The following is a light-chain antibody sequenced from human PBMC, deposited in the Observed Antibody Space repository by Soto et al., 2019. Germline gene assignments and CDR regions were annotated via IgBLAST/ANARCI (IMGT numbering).Light chain of an antibody. CDR1: SSDVGGYNY. CDR3: SSYTSSSTLEVV. CDR2: DVS. J-gene: IGLJ2*01. Sequence: QSALTQPASVSGSPGQSITISCTGTSSDVGGYNYVSWYQQHPGKAHKLMIYDVSNRPSGVSNRFSGSKSGNTASLTISGLQAEDEADYYCSSYTSSSTLEVVFGGGTQLTVL. V-gene: IGLV2-14*01.